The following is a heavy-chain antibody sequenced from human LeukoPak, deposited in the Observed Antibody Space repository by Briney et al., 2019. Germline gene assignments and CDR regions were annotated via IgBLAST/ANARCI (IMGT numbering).Heavy chain of an antibody. CDR3: ARGRGYSGYDFNSSGYYHFDY. CDR2: INHSGST. D-gene: IGHD5-12*01. Sequence: PSETLSLTCAVYGGSFSGYYWSWIRQPPGEGLEWIGEINHSGSTNYNPSLKSRVTISVDTSRNQFSLKLSSVTAADTAVYYCARGRGYSGYDFNSSGYYHFDYWGQGTLVTVSS. J-gene: IGHJ4*02. CDR1: GGSFSGYY. V-gene: IGHV4-34*01.